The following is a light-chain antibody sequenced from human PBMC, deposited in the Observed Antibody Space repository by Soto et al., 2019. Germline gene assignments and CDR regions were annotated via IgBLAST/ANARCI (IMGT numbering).Light chain of an antibody. J-gene: IGLJ1*01. CDR3: AAWDDSLNGYV. V-gene: IGLV1-44*01. Sequence: QSVLNQPPSASGTPGQRVTLACSGSSSNIAPNTVNWYQHLPGAAPQLLIFANDRRPSGVPDRFSGSRSGTSASLAISGLQSEDEADYYCAAWDDSLNGYVFGTGTKLTVL. CDR2: AND. CDR1: SSNIAPNT.